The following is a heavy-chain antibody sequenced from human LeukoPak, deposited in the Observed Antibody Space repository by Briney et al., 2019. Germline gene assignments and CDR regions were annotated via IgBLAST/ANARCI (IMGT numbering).Heavy chain of an antibody. CDR2: IYYGDKT. V-gene: IGHV4-30-2*01. D-gene: IGHD5/OR15-5a*01. CDR3: AKSTAPSHYGLDV. Sequence: SETLSLTCAVSGGSISSGGYSWSWIRQPPGKALECLGYIYYGDKTYYNPSLRSRLTMSVDTSKNQFSLELKSVTAADTAVYFCAKSTAPSHYGLDVWGQGNTVTVSS. J-gene: IGHJ6*02. CDR1: GGSISSGGYS.